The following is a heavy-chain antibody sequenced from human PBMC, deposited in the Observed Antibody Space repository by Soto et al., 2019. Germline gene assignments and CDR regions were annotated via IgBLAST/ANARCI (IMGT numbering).Heavy chain of an antibody. J-gene: IGHJ6*03. CDR2: IYYSGST. CDR1: GGSISSGGYY. Sequence: SETLSLTCTVSGGSISSGGYYWSWIRQHPGKGLEWIGYIYYSGSTYYNPSLKSRVTISVDTSKNQFSLKLSSVTAADTAVYYCAREIVVVPADKGFYYYYYMDVWGKGTTVTVSS. D-gene: IGHD2-2*01. V-gene: IGHV4-31*03. CDR3: AREIVVVPADKGFYYYYYMDV.